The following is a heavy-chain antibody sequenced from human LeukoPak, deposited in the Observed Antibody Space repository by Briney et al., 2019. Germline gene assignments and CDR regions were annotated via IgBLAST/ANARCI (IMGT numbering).Heavy chain of an antibody. J-gene: IGHJ6*02. CDR1: GYTFTNYY. CDR3: ASPPSISSSYYYYDMDV. D-gene: IGHD6-6*01. V-gene: IGHV1-46*01. CDR2: IKHSGGST. Sequence: ASVKVSCKASGYTFTNYYTHWVRQAPGQGPAWMGIIKHSGGSTTYAQKFQGRVTMTRDTSTSTVYMELSSLRSEDTAVYYCASPPSISSSYYYYDMDVWGQGTTVTVSS.